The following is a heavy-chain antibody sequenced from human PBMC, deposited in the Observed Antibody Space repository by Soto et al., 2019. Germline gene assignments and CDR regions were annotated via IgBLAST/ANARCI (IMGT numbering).Heavy chain of an antibody. V-gene: IGHV3-74*01. D-gene: IGHD6-13*01. CDR1: GFTFSSNW. Sequence: EVQLVESGGGLVQPGGSLRLSCAASGFTFSSNWMHWVRQGPGKGLVWVSRIDNDGSSRDYADSVKGRFTISRDNAKNTLYLELGSPRAEDPAVYYYASVCLWYSPDFLGQGTLVTVSS. J-gene: IGHJ4*02. CDR2: IDNDGSSR. CDR3: ASVCLWYSPDF.